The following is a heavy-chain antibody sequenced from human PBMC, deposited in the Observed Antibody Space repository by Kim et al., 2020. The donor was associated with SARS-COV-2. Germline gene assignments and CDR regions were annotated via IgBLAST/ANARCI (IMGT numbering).Heavy chain of an antibody. V-gene: IGHV4-61*02. D-gene: IGHD3-3*01. J-gene: IGHJ5*02. Sequence: SETLSLTCTVSGGSISSGSYYWSWIRQPAGKGLEWIGRIYTSGSTNYNPSLKSRVTISVDTSKNQFSLKLSSVTAADTAVYYCAREVRGYDFWSALEGFDPWGQGTLVTVSS. CDR1: GGSISSGSYY. CDR2: IYTSGST. CDR3: AREVRGYDFWSALEGFDP.